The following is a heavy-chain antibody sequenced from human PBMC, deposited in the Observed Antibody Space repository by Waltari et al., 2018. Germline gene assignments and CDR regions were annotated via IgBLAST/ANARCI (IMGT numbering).Heavy chain of an antibody. CDR3: ARHEKYTNTGNDFAY. D-gene: IGHD2-2*02. CDR1: GYSFTNYW. J-gene: IGHJ4*02. Sequence: VQLAQSGPEVKKPGESLKISCKGSGYSFTNYWIAWVRQMPGRGLEWMGMMFPGDSETRDSPSFQGQVTISADKSINTANLQWSSLKASDTAMYHCARHEKYTNTGNDFAYWGQGALVTVSS. CDR2: MFPGDSET. V-gene: IGHV5-51*01.